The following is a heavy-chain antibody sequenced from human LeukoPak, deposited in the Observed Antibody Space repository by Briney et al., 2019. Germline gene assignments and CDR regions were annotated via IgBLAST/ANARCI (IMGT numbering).Heavy chain of an antibody. D-gene: IGHD4-23*01. CDR2: INHSGST. Sequence: SETLSLTCAVYGGSFSGYYWSWNRQPPGKGLEWVGEINHSGSTNYNPSLKSRVTISVDTSKNQFSLKLSSVTAADTAVYYCARRGSGATVVTTDYWGQGTLVTVSS. J-gene: IGHJ4*02. CDR3: ARRGSGATVVTTDY. CDR1: GGSFSGYY. V-gene: IGHV4-34*01.